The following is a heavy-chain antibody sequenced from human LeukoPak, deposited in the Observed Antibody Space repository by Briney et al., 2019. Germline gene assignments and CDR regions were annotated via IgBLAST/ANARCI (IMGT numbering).Heavy chain of an antibody. CDR1: GFTFSSYA. Sequence: GGSLRLSCAASGFTFSSYAMSWVRQAPGKGLEWVSPISGSGGSTYYADSVKGRFTISRGNSKNTLYLQMNSLRAEDTAVYYCAKDPLYGGNSYDAFDIWGQGTMVTVSS. CDR3: AKDPLYGGNSYDAFDI. J-gene: IGHJ3*02. D-gene: IGHD4-23*01. CDR2: ISGSGGST. V-gene: IGHV3-23*01.